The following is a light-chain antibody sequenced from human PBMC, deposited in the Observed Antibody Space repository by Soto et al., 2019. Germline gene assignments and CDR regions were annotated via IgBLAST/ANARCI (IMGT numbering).Light chain of an antibody. CDR2: DAS. J-gene: IGKJ4*01. Sequence: DIQMTQSPSTLSASLGDRVTITCRANEIISTWLAWYQQKPGKAPKLLISDASSLQSGVPSRFSGSGSGTAFTLTISSLQPDDFATYYWQQYSSRLLTFGGLPKVDIK. CDR3: QQYSSRLLT. V-gene: IGKV1-5*01. CDR1: EIISTW.